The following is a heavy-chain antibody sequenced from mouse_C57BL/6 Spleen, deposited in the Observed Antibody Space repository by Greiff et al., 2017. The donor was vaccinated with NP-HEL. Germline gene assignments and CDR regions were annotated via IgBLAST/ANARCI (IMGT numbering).Heavy chain of an antibody. D-gene: IGHD2-5*01. J-gene: IGHJ2*01. CDR3: ARPYYSNYVGDYFDY. Sequence: VQLQQPGAELVMPGASVKLSCKASGYTFTSYWMHWVKQRPGQGLEWIGEIDPSDSYTNYNQKFKGKSTLTVDKSSSTAYMQLSSLTSEDSAVYYCARPYYSNYVGDYFDYWGQGTTLTVSS. V-gene: IGHV1-69*01. CDR1: GYTFTSYW. CDR2: IDPSDSYT.